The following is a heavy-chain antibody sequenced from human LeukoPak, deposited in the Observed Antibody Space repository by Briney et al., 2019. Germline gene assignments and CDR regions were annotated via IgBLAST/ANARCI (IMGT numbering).Heavy chain of an antibody. D-gene: IGHD3-10*01. J-gene: IGHJ4*02. CDR3: AGFTFFRGVITFDY. CDR1: GGSISSGYYY. Sequence: SQTLSLTCTVSGGSISSGYYYWGWIRQPAGQGLEWIGHMYTSGSSNYNPSLKSRVTISVDTSKNQFSLKLSSVTAADTAVYSCAGFTFFRGVITFDYWGQGTLVTVSS. V-gene: IGHV4-61*09. CDR2: MYTSGSS.